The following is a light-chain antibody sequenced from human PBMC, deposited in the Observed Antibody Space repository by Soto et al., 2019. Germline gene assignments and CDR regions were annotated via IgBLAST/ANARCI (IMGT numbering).Light chain of an antibody. Sequence: QSALTQPASVSGSPGQSITISCTGTSSDVGGSNYVSWYQQHPGKAPKLIISDDSYRPSGVSNSFSGSKSGNTDSLTISGLQVEDEADYYCSSYTSSSTYVFGTGTKVTVL. CDR1: SSDVGGSNY. CDR3: SSYTSSSTYV. V-gene: IGLV2-14*01. J-gene: IGLJ1*01. CDR2: DDS.